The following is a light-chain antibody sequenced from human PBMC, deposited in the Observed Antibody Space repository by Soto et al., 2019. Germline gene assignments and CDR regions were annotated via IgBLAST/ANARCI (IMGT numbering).Light chain of an antibody. V-gene: IGKV3-15*01. CDR1: QSIGSN. CDR3: QQYNNWPPYT. CDR2: GAS. Sequence: EIVMTQSPATLYVSPGDRATVSCRASQSIGSNLAWYQHKPGQAPRLLIYGASTRATGIPDRFSGSGSGAEFTLTISDLQSADFAVYYCQQYNNWPPYTFGQGTKLEIK. J-gene: IGKJ2*01.